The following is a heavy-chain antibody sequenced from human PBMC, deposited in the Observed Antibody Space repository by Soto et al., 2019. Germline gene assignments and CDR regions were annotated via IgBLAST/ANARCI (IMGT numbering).Heavy chain of an antibody. D-gene: IGHD4-17*01. V-gene: IGHV4-30-4*01. CDR3: ARAYMTTVTKIDY. J-gene: IGHJ4*02. Sequence: NPSETLSLTCTVSGDSISSGNYYWSWIRQPPGEGLEWIGYIYYSGSAYYNPSLKSRVTISVDTSKNQFSLKLSSVTAADTAVYYCARAYMTTVTKIDYWGQGTLVTVSS. CDR2: IYYSGSA. CDR1: GDSISSGNYY.